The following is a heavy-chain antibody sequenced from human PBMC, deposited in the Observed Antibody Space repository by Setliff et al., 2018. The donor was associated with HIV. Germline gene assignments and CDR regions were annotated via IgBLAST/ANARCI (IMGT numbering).Heavy chain of an antibody. CDR3: GKDSSDWSDG. CDR1: GFTFSRYA. Sequence: GSLRLSCAVSGFTFSRYAMSWVRQAPGKGLERVSGISSTGGTTYYADSVKGRFTISRDNSKNTLFLQVKSLTAEDTAIYYCGKDSSDWSDGWGQGTLVTVSS. CDR2: ISSTGGTT. V-gene: IGHV3-23*01. J-gene: IGHJ5*02. D-gene: IGHD3-22*01.